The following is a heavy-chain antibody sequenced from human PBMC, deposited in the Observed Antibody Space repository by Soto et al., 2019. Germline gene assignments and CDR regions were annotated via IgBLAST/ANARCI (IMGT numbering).Heavy chain of an antibody. CDR3: AKAPFRRPYYFYGMDV. Sequence: GGSLRLSCVASGFTFSDFGMHWVRQRPGRGLEWLAVISEDAETDFHADSVKGRFTVSRDNFKETLYLQMNGLTTDDSAVYFCAKAPFRRPYYFYGMDVWGQGTTVTVSS. D-gene: IGHD3-10*01. J-gene: IGHJ6*02. CDR2: ISEDAETD. CDR1: GFTFSDFG. V-gene: IGHV3-30*18.